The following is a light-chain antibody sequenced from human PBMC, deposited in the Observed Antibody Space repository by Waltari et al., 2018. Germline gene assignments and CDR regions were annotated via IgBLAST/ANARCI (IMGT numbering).Light chain of an antibody. J-gene: IGLJ2*01. CDR2: DVN. CDR3: CSYAGADTSVL. Sequence: QSALTQPRSVSGSPGQSVTISCTGTRSGIGAFDFVSWYQQYPGQAPKLTIYDVNKRPPGVPDRFSASKSGNTASLTISGLLNEDEADYYCCSYAGADTSVLFGGGTTVTVL. CDR1: RSGIGAFDF. V-gene: IGLV2-11*01.